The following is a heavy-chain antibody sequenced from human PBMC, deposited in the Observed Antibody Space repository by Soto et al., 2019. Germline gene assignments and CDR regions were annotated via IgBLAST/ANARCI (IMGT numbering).Heavy chain of an antibody. J-gene: IGHJ4*02. D-gene: IGHD3-9*01. Sequence: PGGSLRLSCAASGFTFSSYAMSWVRQAPGKGLEWVSAISGSGGSTYYADSVKGRFTISRDNSKNTLYLQMNSLRAEDTAVYYCAKGGVKGRYFDWLPFDYWGQGTLVTVSS. CDR2: ISGSGGST. CDR3: AKGGVKGRYFDWLPFDY. CDR1: GFTFSSYA. V-gene: IGHV3-23*01.